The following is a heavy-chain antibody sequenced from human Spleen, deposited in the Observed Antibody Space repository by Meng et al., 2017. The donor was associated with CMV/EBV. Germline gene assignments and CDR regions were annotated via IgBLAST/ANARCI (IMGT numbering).Heavy chain of an antibody. Sequence: ASVKVSCKASGYSFTSYGISWVRQAPGQGLEWMGWISVYNGNTNYAQNLQGRVTMTTDTSTNTAYLELRSLRSDDTAVYYCARGYCSGASCYIDDWGQGTLVTVSS. V-gene: IGHV1-18*01. D-gene: IGHD2-2*02. J-gene: IGHJ4*02. CDR2: ISVYNGNT. CDR3: ARGYCSGASCYIDD. CDR1: GYSFTSYG.